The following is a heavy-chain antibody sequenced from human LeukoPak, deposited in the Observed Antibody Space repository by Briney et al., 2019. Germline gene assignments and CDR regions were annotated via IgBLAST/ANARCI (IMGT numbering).Heavy chain of an antibody. Sequence: PGGSLRLSCAASGFTFRRSWMSWVRQAPGKELEWLTNIKEDGSEKNYLDSVRGRFTISRDNAKNSLYLQMNSLRAEDTAVYYCARGHSSGWYEMWYYYYGMDVWGQGTTVTVSS. CDR1: GFTFRRSW. CDR2: IKEDGSEK. D-gene: IGHD6-19*01. J-gene: IGHJ6*02. CDR3: ARGHSSGWYEMWYYYYGMDV. V-gene: IGHV3-7*01.